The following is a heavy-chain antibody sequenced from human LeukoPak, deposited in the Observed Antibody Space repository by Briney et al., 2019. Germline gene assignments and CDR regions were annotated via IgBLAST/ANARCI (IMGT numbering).Heavy chain of an antibody. Sequence: SETLSLTCTVSGGSISRSRHFWAWTRQSPGRGLEWIGYIYYSGSTYYNPSLKSRVTISVDTSKSQFSLKLSSVTAADTAVYYCARVGWFGESTVDYWGQGTLVTVSS. CDR2: IYYSGST. J-gene: IGHJ4*02. CDR3: ARVGWFGESTVDY. D-gene: IGHD3-10*01. CDR1: GGSISRSRHF. V-gene: IGHV4-39*01.